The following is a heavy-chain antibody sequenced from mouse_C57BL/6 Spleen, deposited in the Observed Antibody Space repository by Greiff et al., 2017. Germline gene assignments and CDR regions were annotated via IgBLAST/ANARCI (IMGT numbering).Heavy chain of an antibody. V-gene: IGHV2-2*01. Sequence: QVQLKESGPGLVQPSQSLSITCTVSGFSLTSYGVHWVRQSPGKGLEWLGVIWSGGSTDYNAAFISRLSISKDNSKSQVFFKMNSLQADDTAIYYCARKGNGYPYYYAMDYWGQGTSVTVSS. D-gene: IGHD2-2*01. CDR2: IWSGGST. CDR3: ARKGNGYPYYYAMDY. CDR1: GFSLTSYG. J-gene: IGHJ4*01.